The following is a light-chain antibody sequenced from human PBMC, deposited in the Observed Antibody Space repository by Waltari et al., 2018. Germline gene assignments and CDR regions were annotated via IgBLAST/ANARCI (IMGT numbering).Light chain of an antibody. CDR1: QNVSRN. CDR2: GAS. J-gene: IGKJ2*01. V-gene: IGKV3-15*01. Sequence: EIVMAQSPGTLSVSTGARVTLSCRARQNVSRNLAWYQQRPGQAPRLLVYGASTRATGVPASFSGSGSGTDFTLTISSLQSEDFAIYFCQQYNSWPYTFGQGTKLEMK. CDR3: QQYNSWPYT.